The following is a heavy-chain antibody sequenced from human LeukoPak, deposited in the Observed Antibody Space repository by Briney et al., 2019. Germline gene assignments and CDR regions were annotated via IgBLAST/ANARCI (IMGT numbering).Heavy chain of an antibody. CDR2: IYSGGYT. CDR3: ARGIDY. J-gene: IGHJ4*02. Sequence: GGSLRLSCKDSGFTISSNYMSWVRQAPGKGLEWVSIIYSGGYTHYADSVKGRFAISRDSPRNTLYLQMNSLRAEDTAVYYCARGIDYWGQGTLVTVSS. V-gene: IGHV3-66*02. CDR1: GFTISSNY.